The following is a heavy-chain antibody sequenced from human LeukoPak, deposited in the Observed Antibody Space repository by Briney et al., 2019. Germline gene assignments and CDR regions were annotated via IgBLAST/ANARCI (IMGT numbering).Heavy chain of an antibody. CDR3: ARDSRVGGNRPVDP. Sequence: PSETLSLTCTVSGGCVSGGGYFWSWIRQHPGKGLEWIGYIFDSGSTYYNPSLKSRVTISIDTSKNQFYMRLSSVTAADTAVYYCARDSRVGGNRPVDPWGQGTLVTVSS. V-gene: IGHV4-31*03. CDR1: GGCVSGGGYF. D-gene: IGHD1-26*01. CDR2: IFDSGST. J-gene: IGHJ5*02.